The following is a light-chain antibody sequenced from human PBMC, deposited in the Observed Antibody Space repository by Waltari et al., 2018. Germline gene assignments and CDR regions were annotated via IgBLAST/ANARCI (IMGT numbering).Light chain of an antibody. CDR2: SNN. V-gene: IGLV1-44*01. CDR3: ATWDGSLNCRV. CDR1: NSNIGRNA. J-gene: IGLJ3*02. Sequence: QPILTQSPSASGTPGQRVTISCSGSNSNIGRNAVNWYQQLPGTAPKLLIYSNNQRPAGFPDRFSASKSGTSASLAISGLQSEDEADYYCATWDGSLNCRVFGRGTKLTVL.